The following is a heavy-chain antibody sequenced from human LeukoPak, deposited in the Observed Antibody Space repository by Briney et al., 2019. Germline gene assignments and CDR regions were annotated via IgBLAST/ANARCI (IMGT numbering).Heavy chain of an antibody. V-gene: IGHV1-18*01. CDR2: ISSYNGNT. Sequence: ASVKVSCEASGYTFTSYGISWVRQAPGQGLEWMGWISSYNGNTNYAQKLQGRVTMTTDTTTRTAYMELRRLRYADTAVYYSARESSFLTGYYLFGPWGQGTLVTVSS. J-gene: IGHJ5*02. D-gene: IGHD3-9*01. CDR1: GYTFTSYG. CDR3: ARESSFLTGYYLFGP.